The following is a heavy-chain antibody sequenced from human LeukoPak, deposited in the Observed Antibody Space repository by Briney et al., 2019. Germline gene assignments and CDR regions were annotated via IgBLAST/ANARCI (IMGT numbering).Heavy chain of an antibody. J-gene: IGHJ6*03. CDR3: ASQNDYVYYTDV. D-gene: IGHD4-17*01. CDR2: IYYSGST. Sequence: PSETLSLTCTVSGGSISSSSYYWGWIRQPPGKGLEWIGSIYYSGSTYYNPSLKSRVTISVDTSKNQFSLKLSSVTAADTAVYYCASQNDYVYYTDVWGKGTTVTVSS. V-gene: IGHV4-39*01. CDR1: GGSISSSSYY.